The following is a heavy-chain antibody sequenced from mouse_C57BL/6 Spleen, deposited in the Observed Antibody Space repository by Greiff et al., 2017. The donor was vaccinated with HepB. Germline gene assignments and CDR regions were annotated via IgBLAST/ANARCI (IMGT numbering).Heavy chain of an antibody. CDR3: ATEGPITAVVAPGFAY. J-gene: IGHJ3*01. V-gene: IGHV1-81*01. CDR2: IYPRSGNT. D-gene: IGHD1-1*01. CDR1: GYTFTSYG. Sequence: VQVVESGAELARPGASVKLSCKASGYTFTSYGISWVKQRTGQGLEWIGEIYPRSGNTYYNEKFKGKATLTADKSSSTAYMELRSLTSEDSAVYFCATEGPITAVVAPGFAYWGQGTLVTVSA.